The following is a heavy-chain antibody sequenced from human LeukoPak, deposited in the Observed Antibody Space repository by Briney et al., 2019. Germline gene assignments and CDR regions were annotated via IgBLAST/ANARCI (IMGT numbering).Heavy chain of an antibody. J-gene: IGHJ5*02. D-gene: IGHD3-3*01. Sequence: ASVKVSCKASGYTFTSYAMNWVRQAPGQGLEWMGWINTNTGNPTYAQGFTGRFVFSLDTSVSTAYLQISSLKAEDTAVYYCARGASLRFLEWLLSRKAGNNWFDPWGQGTLVTVSS. CDR2: INTNTGNP. CDR1: GYTFTSYA. V-gene: IGHV7-4-1*02. CDR3: ARGASLRFLEWLLSRKAGNNWFDP.